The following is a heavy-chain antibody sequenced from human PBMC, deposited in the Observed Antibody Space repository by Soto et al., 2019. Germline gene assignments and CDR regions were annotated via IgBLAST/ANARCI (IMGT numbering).Heavy chain of an antibody. J-gene: IGHJ3*02. V-gene: IGHV3-21*01. CDR2: ISSSSSYI. CDR1: GFTFSSYS. D-gene: IGHD2-2*01. CDR3: ARVRGRYCSSTSCYDAFDI. Sequence: GGSLRLSCAASGFTFSSYSMNWVRQAPGKGLEWVSSISSSSSYIYYADSVKGRFTISRDNAKNSLYLQMNSLRAEDTAVYYCARVRGRYCSSTSCYDAFDIWGQRTMVTVSS.